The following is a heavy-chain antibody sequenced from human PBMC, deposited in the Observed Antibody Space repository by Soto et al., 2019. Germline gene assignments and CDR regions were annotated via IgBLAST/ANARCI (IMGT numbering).Heavy chain of an antibody. J-gene: IGHJ4*02. CDR3: VKDVGHCAGGSCYPYYFDS. CDR1: GFPFCSYS. Sequence: GGCLGLSCAASGFPFCSYSMNWVRQAPGKGLESVKGRFTISRDNAKNSLHLQMHSLRIEDTATYYCVKDVGHCAGGSCYPYYFDSWGQGTLVTVSS. D-gene: IGHD2-15*01. V-gene: IGHV3-21*04.